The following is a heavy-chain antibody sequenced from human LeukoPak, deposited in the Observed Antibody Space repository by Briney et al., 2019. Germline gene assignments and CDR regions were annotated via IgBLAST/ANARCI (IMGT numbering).Heavy chain of an antibody. D-gene: IGHD3-10*01. CDR2: IYYSGST. Sequence: PSETLSLTCTVSGGSISSYYWSWIRQPPGKGLEWIGYIYYSGSTNYNPSLKSRVTISVDTSKNQFSLKLSSVTAADTAVYYCARHSGSMNDAFDIWDQGTMVTVSS. CDR3: ARHSGSMNDAFDI. V-gene: IGHV4-59*08. J-gene: IGHJ3*02. CDR1: GGSISSYY.